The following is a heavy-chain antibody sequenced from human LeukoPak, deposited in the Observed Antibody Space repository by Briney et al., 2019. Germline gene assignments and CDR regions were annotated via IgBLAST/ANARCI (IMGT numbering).Heavy chain of an antibody. V-gene: IGHV4-30-2*01. CDR1: GGSISSGGYS. CDR2: IYHSGST. D-gene: IGHD2-2*01. CDR3: ARSSLGYARGRFDP. J-gene: IGHJ5*02. Sequence: SETLSLTCAVSGGSISSGGYSWSWIRQPPGKGLEWIGYIYHSGSTYYNPSLKSRVTISVDRSKNQFSLKLSSVTAADTAVYYCARSSLGYARGRFDPWGQGTLVTVSS.